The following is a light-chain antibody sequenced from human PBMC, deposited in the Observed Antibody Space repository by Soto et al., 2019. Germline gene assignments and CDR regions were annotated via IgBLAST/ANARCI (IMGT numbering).Light chain of an antibody. CDR2: KAS. V-gene: IGKV1-5*03. CDR1: QSISSW. J-gene: IGKJ1*01. Sequence: DIQMTQSPSTLSASVGDRVTITCRASQSISSWLAWYQQKPGKAPKLLIYKASSLASGVPSRFSGSGSGTEFTLTISSLQPDDFAAYYCQQHNSYSWTFGQGTKVEIK. CDR3: QQHNSYSWT.